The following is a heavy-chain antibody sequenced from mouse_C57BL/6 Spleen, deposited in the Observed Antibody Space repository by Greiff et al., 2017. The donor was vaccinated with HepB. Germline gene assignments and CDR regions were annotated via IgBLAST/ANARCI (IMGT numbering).Heavy chain of an antibody. CDR3: ARSADYDYGGFAY. CDR1: GYTFTSYW. V-gene: IGHV1-64*01. CDR2: IHPNSGST. Sequence: QVQLQQPGAELVKPGASVKLSCKASGYTFTSYWMHWVKQRPGQGLEWIGMIHPNSGSTNYNEKFKSKATLTVDKPSSTAYMQLSSLTSEDSAVYYCARSADYDYGGFAYWGQGTLVTVSA. D-gene: IGHD2-4*01. J-gene: IGHJ3*01.